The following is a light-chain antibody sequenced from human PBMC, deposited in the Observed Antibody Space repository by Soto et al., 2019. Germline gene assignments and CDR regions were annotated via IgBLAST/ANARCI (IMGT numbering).Light chain of an antibody. Sequence: EIVLTQSPGTLSLSPGERATLSCRASQSVSSSYLAWYQRKPGQAPRLLIYGASSRATGIPDRFSGSGSGTDFTLTISRLEPEDFAVYYCQQYGGSPLTFGGGTKVEIK. J-gene: IGKJ4*01. V-gene: IGKV3-20*01. CDR3: QQYGGSPLT. CDR1: QSVSSSY. CDR2: GAS.